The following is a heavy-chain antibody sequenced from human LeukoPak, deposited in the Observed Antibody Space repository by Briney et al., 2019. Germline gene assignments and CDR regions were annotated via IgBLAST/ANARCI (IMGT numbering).Heavy chain of an antibody. Sequence: ASVKVSCKASGYTFTSYGISWVRQAPGQGLEWMGWISAYNGNTNYAQKLQGRVTMTTDTSTRTAYIELRSLRSDDTAVYYCARLTYYCGSGRLDYWGQGTLVTVSS. D-gene: IGHD3-10*01. CDR2: ISAYNGNT. V-gene: IGHV1-18*04. CDR3: ARLTYYCGSGRLDY. J-gene: IGHJ4*02. CDR1: GYTFTSYG.